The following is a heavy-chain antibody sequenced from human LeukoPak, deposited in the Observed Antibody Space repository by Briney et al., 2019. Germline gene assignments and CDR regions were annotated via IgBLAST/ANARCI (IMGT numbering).Heavy chain of an antibody. CDR3: SRGLGQPVDS. CDR1: GFIFRNDW. Sequence: GGSLRLSCVGSGFIFRNDWMHWVRQAPGKGLVWVSRLYSEGGRTYYADSVKGRFTISRDNAKNTLYLQMNSLTVEDTAVYYCSRGLGQPVDSWGQGTLVTVSS. V-gene: IGHV3-74*01. J-gene: IGHJ4*02. CDR2: LYSEGGRT. D-gene: IGHD6-6*01.